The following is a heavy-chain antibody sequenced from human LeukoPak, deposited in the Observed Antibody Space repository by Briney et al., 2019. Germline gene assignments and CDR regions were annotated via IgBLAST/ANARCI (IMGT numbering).Heavy chain of an antibody. V-gene: IGHV3-74*01. D-gene: IGHD3-22*01. Sequence: GGTLRLSCEASGFTFSRYWMHWVRQAPGKGLVWVSRIKSDGKTNYADSVKGRFTISRDNAKNTVSLQMDSLRAEDTGVYYCARAPSEVGGYYPEYFRHWGQGTMVTVSS. CDR1: GFTFSRYW. CDR3: ARAPSEVGGYYPEYFRH. CDR2: IKSDGKT. J-gene: IGHJ1*01.